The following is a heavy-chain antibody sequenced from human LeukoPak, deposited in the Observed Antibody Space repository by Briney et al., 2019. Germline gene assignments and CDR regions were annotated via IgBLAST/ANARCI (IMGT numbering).Heavy chain of an antibody. D-gene: IGHD3-22*01. CDR1: GFTFSSYW. CDR3: ARESPGMIVGSAHFDY. CDR2: IKQDGSEK. J-gene: IGHJ4*02. V-gene: IGHV3-7*01. Sequence: GGSLRLSCAASGFTFSSYWMSWVRQAPGKGLEWVANIKQDGSEKYYVDSVKGRFTISRDNAKNSLYLQMNSLRAEDTAVYYCARESPGMIVGSAHFDYWGQGTLVTVSS.